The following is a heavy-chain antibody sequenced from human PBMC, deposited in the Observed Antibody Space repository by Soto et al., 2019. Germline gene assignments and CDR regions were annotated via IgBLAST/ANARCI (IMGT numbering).Heavy chain of an antibody. CDR3: ARGGRVGYCSGGSCYVDVDNWFDP. D-gene: IGHD2-15*01. CDR2: INANNGNT. V-gene: IGHV1-3*01. CDR1: GYTFTSYA. J-gene: IGHJ5*02. Sequence: VSCKASGYTFTSYAMHWVRQAPGQRLEWMGWINANNGNTKYSQKFQGRVTITRDTSISTAYMELSSLRSEDTAVYYCARGGRVGYCSGGSCYVDVDNWFDPWGQGTLVTVSS.